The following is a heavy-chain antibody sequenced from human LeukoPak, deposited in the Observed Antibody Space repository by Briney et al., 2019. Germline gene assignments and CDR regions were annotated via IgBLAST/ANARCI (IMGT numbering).Heavy chain of an antibody. CDR2: ISSNGGST. D-gene: IGHD1-26*01. CDR3: ARDAGKELLGTEYYFDY. J-gene: IGHJ4*02. Sequence: PGGSLRLSCAASGFTFSSYAMRWVRQAPGKGLEYVSAISSNGGSTYYANSVKGRFTISRDNSKNTLYLQMGSLRAEDMAVYYCARDAGKELLGTEYYFDYWGQGTLVTVSS. CDR1: GFTFSSYA. V-gene: IGHV3-64*01.